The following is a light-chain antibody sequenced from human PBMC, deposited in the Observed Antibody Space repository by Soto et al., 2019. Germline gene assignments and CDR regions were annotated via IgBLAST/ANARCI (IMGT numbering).Light chain of an antibody. V-gene: IGKV1-39*01. Sequence: DIQMTQSPSSLSASVGDRVTIACRASQSISSYLNWFQQKPGRAPKLLIYAASALRSGVPSMFRGSGSGTEFTLTISSLQPEDFATYYCQQSYSTPYTFGQGTKLDIK. CDR3: QQSYSTPYT. J-gene: IGKJ2*01. CDR2: AAS. CDR1: QSISSY.